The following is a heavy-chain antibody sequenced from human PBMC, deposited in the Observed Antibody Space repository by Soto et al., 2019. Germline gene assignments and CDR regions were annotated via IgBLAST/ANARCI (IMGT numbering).Heavy chain of an antibody. CDR1: GGSISSYY. CDR3: ARKGVARPINY. J-gene: IGHJ4*02. Sequence: SETLSLTCTVSGGSISSYYWSWIRQPPGKGLEWIGDIYYSGSTNYNPSLKSRVTISVDTSKNQFSLKLSSVTAADTAVYYCARKGVARPINYWGQGTLVTVSS. CDR2: IYYSGST. D-gene: IGHD6-6*01. V-gene: IGHV4-59*12.